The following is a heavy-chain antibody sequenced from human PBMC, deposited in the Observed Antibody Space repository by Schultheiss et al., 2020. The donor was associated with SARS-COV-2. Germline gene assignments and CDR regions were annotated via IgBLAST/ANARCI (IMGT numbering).Heavy chain of an antibody. CDR3: ARDNPLEGDFWSGYWGESWFDP. V-gene: IGHV3-23*01. CDR2: ISASAFST. CDR1: GFPFSNYA. J-gene: IGHJ5*02. D-gene: IGHD3-3*01. Sequence: GGSLRLSCAASGFPFSNYAMTWIRQAPGKGLEGVAAISASAFSTYYADSMKGRFTVSRDNSKSTLYLQMSSLRAEDTAVYYCARDNPLEGDFWSGYWGESWFDPWGQGTLVTVSS.